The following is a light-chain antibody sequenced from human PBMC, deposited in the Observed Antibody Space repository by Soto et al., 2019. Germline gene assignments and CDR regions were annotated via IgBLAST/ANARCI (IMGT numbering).Light chain of an antibody. CDR1: QNIGTY. Sequence: DIQMTQSPSSLSASVGDRVTITCRASQNIGTYLNWYQQKPGKAPTVLIYTASTLQSGVPSRFSGSGSGTDFTLIISRLEPEDFAVYWCQQYDSSPRTFGQGTKVEIK. CDR3: QQYDSSPRT. CDR2: TAS. J-gene: IGKJ1*01. V-gene: IGKV1-39*01.